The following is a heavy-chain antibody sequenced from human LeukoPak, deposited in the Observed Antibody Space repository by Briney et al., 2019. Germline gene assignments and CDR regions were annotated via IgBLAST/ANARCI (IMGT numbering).Heavy chain of an antibody. Sequence: GASVKVSCKASGYTLGTHWMHWVRQAPGQGLEWMGIINPSGDFRSYAQKFKGRVTVTRDMSTRTVYMELSDLRPDDTAVYYCARDFSGEWEQVTGWWLDPWGQGTLVIVSS. V-gene: IGHV1-46*01. D-gene: IGHD3-16*01. CDR3: ARDFSGEWEQVTGWWLDP. CDR2: INPSGDFR. J-gene: IGHJ5*02. CDR1: GYTLGTHW.